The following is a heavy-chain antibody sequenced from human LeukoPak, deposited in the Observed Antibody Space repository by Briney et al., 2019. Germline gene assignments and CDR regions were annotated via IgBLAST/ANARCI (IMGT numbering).Heavy chain of an antibody. Sequence: SETLSLTCTVSGGSISSSSYYWGWIRQPPGKGLEWIGSIYYSGSTYYNPSLKSRVTISVDTSKNQFSLKLSSVTAADTAVYYCARGSNWFDPWGQGTLVTVSS. V-gene: IGHV4-39*07. CDR3: ARGSNWFDP. CDR1: GGSISSSSYY. J-gene: IGHJ5*02. CDR2: IYYSGST.